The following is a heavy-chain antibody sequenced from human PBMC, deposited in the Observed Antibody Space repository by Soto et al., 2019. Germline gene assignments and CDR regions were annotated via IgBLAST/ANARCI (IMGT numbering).Heavy chain of an antibody. CDR1: GGSMCSGGYY. Sequence: PSDTLSLACTVSGGSMCSGGYYWSWIRQHPGKGLEWIGYIYYSGSTYYNPSLKSRVTISVDTSKNQFSLKLSSVTAADTAVYYCARELDDSSGSPVGYFDYWGQGTLVTVSS. CDR3: ARELDDSSGSPVGYFDY. V-gene: IGHV4-31*03. CDR2: IYYSGST. D-gene: IGHD3-22*01. J-gene: IGHJ4*02.